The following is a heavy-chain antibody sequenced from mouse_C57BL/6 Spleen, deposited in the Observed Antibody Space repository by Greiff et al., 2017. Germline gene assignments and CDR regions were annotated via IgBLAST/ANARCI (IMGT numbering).Heavy chain of an antibody. D-gene: IGHD2-3*01. CDR1: GFTFSDYY. J-gene: IGHJ1*03. CDR3: ARAGDGHWYFDV. V-gene: IGHV5-16*01. Sequence: EVQLVESEGGLVQPGSSMKLSCTASGFTFSDYYMAWVRQVPEKGLEWVANINYDGSSTYYLDSLKSRFILSSDNAKNILYLQMSSLKSEDTATYYCARAGDGHWYFDVWGTGTTVTVSS. CDR2: INYDGSST.